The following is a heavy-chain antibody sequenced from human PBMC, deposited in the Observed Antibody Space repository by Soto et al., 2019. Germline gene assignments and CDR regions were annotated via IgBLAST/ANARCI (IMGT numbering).Heavy chain of an antibody. D-gene: IGHD6-19*01. V-gene: IGHV6-1*01. CDR2: TYYRSKWYN. Sequence: SQTLSLTCAISGDSVSSDSDAWNWIRQSPSRGLEWLGRTYYRSKWYNDYAVSVKSRITIDPDTSKNQFSLHLNSVTPEDTAVYYCARGWAFDYGGQGMLVTVPQ. CDR1: GDSVSSDSDA. CDR3: ARGWAFDY. J-gene: IGHJ4*02.